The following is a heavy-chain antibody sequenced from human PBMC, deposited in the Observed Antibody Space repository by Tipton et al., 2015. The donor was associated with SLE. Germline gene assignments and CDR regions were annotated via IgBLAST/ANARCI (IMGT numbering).Heavy chain of an antibody. CDR1: GFTFSSYA. V-gene: IGHV3-30*04. J-gene: IGHJ3*02. CDR3: ARDPTGLVGASGAFDI. D-gene: IGHD1-26*01. CDR2: ISYDGSNK. Sequence: SLRLSCAASGFTFSSYAMHWVRQAPGKGLEWVAVISYDGSNKYYADSVKGRFTISRDNSKNTLYLQMNSLRAEDTAVYYCARDPTGLVGASGAFDIWGQGTMVTVSS.